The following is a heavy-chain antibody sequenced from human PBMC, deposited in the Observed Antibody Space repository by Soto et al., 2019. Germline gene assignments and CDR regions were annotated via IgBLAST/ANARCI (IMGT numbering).Heavy chain of an antibody. Sequence: GGSLRLSCAASGFTFSSYEMNWVRQAPGKGLGWVSYISSSGSTIYYADSVKGRFTISRDNAKNSLYLQMNSLRAEDTAVYYCARDLQVVAATGPDAFDIWGQGTMVTVSS. J-gene: IGHJ3*02. D-gene: IGHD2-15*01. CDR3: ARDLQVVAATGPDAFDI. CDR2: ISSSGSTI. V-gene: IGHV3-48*03. CDR1: GFTFSSYE.